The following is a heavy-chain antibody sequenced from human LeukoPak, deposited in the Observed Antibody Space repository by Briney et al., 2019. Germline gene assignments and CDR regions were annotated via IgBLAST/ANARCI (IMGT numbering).Heavy chain of an antibody. V-gene: IGHV4-39*07. D-gene: IGHD6-13*01. CDR2: IYSSGTT. CDR1: GGSITSNNYY. J-gene: IGHJ5*02. CDR3: ARDPYLAAAEFRNWFDP. Sequence: SETLSLTCTVSGGSITSNNYYWGWIRQPPGKGLEWIGSIYSSGTTYYNPSLKSRVTISVDTSKNQFSLKLSSVTAADTAVYYCARDPYLAAAEFRNWFDPWGQGTLVTVSS.